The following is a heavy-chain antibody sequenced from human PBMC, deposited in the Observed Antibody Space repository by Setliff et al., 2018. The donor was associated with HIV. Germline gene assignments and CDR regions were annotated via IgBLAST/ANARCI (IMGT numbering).Heavy chain of an antibody. D-gene: IGHD3-9*01. V-gene: IGHV4-39*01. CDR2: ISYTGST. Sequence: PSETLSLTCTVPGGSINRSTYYRGWVRQPPGKGLEWIGTISYTGSTYYDPSLKSRVTISLDTSKNQFFLKLSSVTAPDTAIYYCARQTWEYYDTLTGYYRSPKNFDSWGQGTLVTVSS. CDR3: ARQTWEYYDTLTGYYRSPKNFDS. CDR1: GGSINRSTYY. J-gene: IGHJ4*02.